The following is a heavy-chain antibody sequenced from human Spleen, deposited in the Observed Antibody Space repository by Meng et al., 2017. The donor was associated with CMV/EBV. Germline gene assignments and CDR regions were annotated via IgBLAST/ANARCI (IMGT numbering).Heavy chain of an antibody. CDR3: ARGNVETVATASPAPRY. CDR2: INPNSGGT. CDR1: GYTFTDYY. V-gene: IGHV1-2*02. Sequence: ASVKVSCKASGYTFTDYYMHWVRQAPGQGLEWMGWINPNSGGTNYAQKLQGRVTMTRDTSINTAYMDLSRLRSDDTAVYYCARGNVETVATASPAPRYWGQGTLVTVSS. D-gene: IGHD5-12*01. J-gene: IGHJ4*02.